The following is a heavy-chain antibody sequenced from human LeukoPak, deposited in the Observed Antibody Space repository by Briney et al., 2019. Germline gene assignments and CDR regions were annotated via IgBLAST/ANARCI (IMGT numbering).Heavy chain of an antibody. CDR1: GDSLSSNSAA. J-gene: IGHJ6*03. D-gene: IGHD3-3*01. CDR2: TYYGSKWYN. CDR3: ARRTSHRFLEWYDYYYYYMDV. V-gene: IGHV6-1*01. Sequence: SQTHSLTCAISGDSLSSNSAAWNWTRQSPSRGLEWLGRTYYGSKWYNDYAVSVKSRITINPDTSKNQFSLQLNSVTPEDTAVYYCARRTSHRFLEWYDYYYYYMDVWGKGTTVTVSS.